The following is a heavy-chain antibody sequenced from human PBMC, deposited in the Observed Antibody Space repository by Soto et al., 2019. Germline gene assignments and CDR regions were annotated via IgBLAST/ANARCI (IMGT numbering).Heavy chain of an antibody. D-gene: IGHD3-3*01. Sequence: QVQLVQSGAEVKKPGASVKVSCKASGYTFTSYGISWVRQAPGQGLEWKGWISAYNGNTNYAQKLQGRVPMTQDTSTSTAYMELRRLRADDTAVYYCAAVTTYDDFWSGPTEDWFDPWGQGTLVTVSS. CDR3: AAVTTYDDFWSGPTEDWFDP. CDR2: ISAYNGNT. CDR1: GYTFTSYG. V-gene: IGHV1-18*01. J-gene: IGHJ5*02.